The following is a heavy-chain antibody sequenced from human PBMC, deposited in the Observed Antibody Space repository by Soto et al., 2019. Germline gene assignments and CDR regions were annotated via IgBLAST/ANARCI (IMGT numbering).Heavy chain of an antibody. CDR1: GFTFSSYG. D-gene: IGHD3-22*01. CDR3: ARDYYYDSSAFGY. J-gene: IGHJ4*02. V-gene: IGHV3-33*01. CDR2: IWYDGSNK. Sequence: GGSLRLSCAASGFTFSSYGMHWVRQAPGKGLEWVAVIWYDGSNKYYADSVKGRFTISRDNSKNTLYLQMNSLRAEDTAVYYCARDYYYDSSAFGYWGQGTLVTVSS.